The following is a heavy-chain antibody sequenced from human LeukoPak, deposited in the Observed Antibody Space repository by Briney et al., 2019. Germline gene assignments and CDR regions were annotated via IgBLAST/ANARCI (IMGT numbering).Heavy chain of an antibody. V-gene: IGHV3-30*18. D-gene: IGHD4-17*01. CDR2: ISDDGSNK. Sequence: GGSLRLSCAASGFAFSSYGMHWVRQAPGKGLEWVAVISDDGSNKYFADSVKGRFTISRDNSKNTLYLQMNSLRAEDTAVYYCAKEGRYGDYVNNWGQGTLVTVSS. J-gene: IGHJ4*02. CDR3: AKEGRYGDYVNN. CDR1: GFAFSSYG.